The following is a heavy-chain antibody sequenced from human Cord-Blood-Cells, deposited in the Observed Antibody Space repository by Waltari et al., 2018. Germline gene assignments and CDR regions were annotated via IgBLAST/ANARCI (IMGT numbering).Heavy chain of an antibody. CDR1: GLTFSSIS. J-gene: IGHJ4*02. Sequence: QVQLVESGGGVVQPGRSLRLACAASGLTFSSISMHRVRQAPGKGLEWVAVISYDGSNKYYADSVKGRFTISRDNSKNTLYLQMNSLRAEDTAVYYCARETALTAASFDYWGQGTLVTVSS. CDR3: ARETALTAASFDY. D-gene: IGHD6-13*01. CDR2: ISYDGSNK. V-gene: IGHV3-30-3*01.